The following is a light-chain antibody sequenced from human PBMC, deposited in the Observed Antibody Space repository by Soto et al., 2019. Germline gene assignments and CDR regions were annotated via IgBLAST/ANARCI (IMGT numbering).Light chain of an antibody. CDR2: RNN. CDR1: SSNIEAGYD. J-gene: IGLJ2*01. V-gene: IGLV1-40*01. Sequence: QSVLTQPPSVSGAPGQRVTISCTGSSSNIEAGYDVHWYQQLPGTAPKLLIYRNNNRPSGVPDRFSGAKSRTSASLAITGLQAEDEADYYCQSYDRSLSASVFGGGTKVTVL. CDR3: QSYDRSLSASV.